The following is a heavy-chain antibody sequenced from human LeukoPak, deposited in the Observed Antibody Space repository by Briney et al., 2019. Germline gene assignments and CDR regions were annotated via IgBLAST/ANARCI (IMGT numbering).Heavy chain of an antibody. CDR2: ICSGRNT. J-gene: IGHJ4*02. Sequence: PGGSLRLSCAASGFTFSSYSMNWVRQAPGKGLEWVSLICSGRNTYYSDSAMGRCTISRHNSGNTLYLQMNSLRAEDTAVYYCARVGPGYTYVYGAPYYIVFWGQGTLVSVSS. D-gene: IGHD5-18*01. CDR3: ARVGPGYTYVYGAPYYIVF. V-gene: IGHV3-53*04. CDR1: GFTFSSYS.